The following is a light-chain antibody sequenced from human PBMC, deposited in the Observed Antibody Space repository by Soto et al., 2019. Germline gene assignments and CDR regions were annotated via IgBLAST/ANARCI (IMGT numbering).Light chain of an antibody. CDR2: GAS. CDR3: QQCAYSPRT. J-gene: IGKJ1*01. CDR1: QNVDNNY. V-gene: IGKV3-20*01. Sequence: EIVLTQSPDSLALSPGERATLSCRASQNVDNNYLAWYQQRPGLAPRLLIYGASIRATGIPDRFSGSGSGTDFTLSISRLEPEDCAVYYCQQCAYSPRTFGQGTKVEVK.